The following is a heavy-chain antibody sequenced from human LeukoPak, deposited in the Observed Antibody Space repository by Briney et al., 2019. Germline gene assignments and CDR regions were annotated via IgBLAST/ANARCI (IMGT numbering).Heavy chain of an antibody. Sequence: ASVKVSCKASGYSFTVYGLHWVRQAPGQGLEWLGWVNPYYGNTDYSQKFQDRVTMTADTATTTAYMDLGGLRSDDTAVYYCARAMMVVSNLWGVYDYWGQGTLVTVSS. J-gene: IGHJ4*02. CDR1: GYSFTVYG. CDR2: VNPYYGNT. D-gene: IGHD3-22*01. CDR3: ARAMMVVSNLWGVYDY. V-gene: IGHV1-18*04.